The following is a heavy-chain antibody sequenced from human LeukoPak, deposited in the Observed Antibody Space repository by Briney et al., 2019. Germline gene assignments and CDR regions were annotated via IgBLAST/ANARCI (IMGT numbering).Heavy chain of an antibody. Sequence: GVSVKVSCKASGYTFTNYYIHWVREAPGQGLEWMGIINPSSGSTSYAQKFQDRVTMTRDTSTSTLYLELSSLWSEDTAVYYCARGGSGSHYSPFDYWGQGTLVTVSS. J-gene: IGHJ4*02. CDR1: GYTFTNYY. CDR2: INPSSGST. CDR3: ARGGSGSHYSPFDY. V-gene: IGHV1-46*01. D-gene: IGHD3-10*01.